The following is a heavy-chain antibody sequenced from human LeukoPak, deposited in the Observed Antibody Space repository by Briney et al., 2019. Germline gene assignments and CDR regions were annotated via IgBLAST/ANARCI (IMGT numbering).Heavy chain of an antibody. Sequence: ASVKVSCKASGGTFSSYAISWVRQAPGQGLEWMGGIIPIFGTANYAQKCQGRVTITADESTSTAYMELSSLRSEDTAVYYCARLYCSSTSCYSNWFDPWGQGTLVTVSS. CDR2: IIPIFGTA. CDR1: GGTFSSYA. V-gene: IGHV1-69*13. CDR3: ARLYCSSTSCYSNWFDP. D-gene: IGHD2-2*02. J-gene: IGHJ5*02.